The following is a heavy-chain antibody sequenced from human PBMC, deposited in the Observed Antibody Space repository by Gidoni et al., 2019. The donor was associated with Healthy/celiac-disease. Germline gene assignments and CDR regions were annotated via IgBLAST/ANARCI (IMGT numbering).Heavy chain of an antibody. V-gene: IGHV3-15*01. CDR2: IKSKTDGGTT. Sequence: EVQLVESGGGLVTPGGSLRLSCAASGFTFSNAWLSLVRQVPGTGLEWVGRIKSKTDGGTTDYAATVKGRCTIARDDSKNTLYLQMNSLKTEDTAVYYCTTVPGYSSLRSDYYYGMDVWGQGTTVTVSS. D-gene: IGHD6-13*01. CDR1: GFTFSNAW. CDR3: TTVPGYSSLRSDYYYGMDV. J-gene: IGHJ6*02.